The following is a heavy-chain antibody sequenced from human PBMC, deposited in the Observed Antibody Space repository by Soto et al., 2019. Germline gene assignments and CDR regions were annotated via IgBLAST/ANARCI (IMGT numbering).Heavy chain of an antibody. Sequence: HGLDLEWLALIYWDDDKRYSPSLKSRLTITKDTSKNQVVLTMTNMDPVDTATYYCAHRREIFGATYYFDYWGQGTLVTVSS. J-gene: IGHJ4*02. D-gene: IGHD3-3*01. V-gene: IGHV2-5*02. CDR2: IYWDDDK. CDR3: AHRREIFGATYYFDY.